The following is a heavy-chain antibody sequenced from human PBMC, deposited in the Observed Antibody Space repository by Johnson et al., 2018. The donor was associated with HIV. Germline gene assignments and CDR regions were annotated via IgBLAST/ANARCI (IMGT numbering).Heavy chain of an antibody. CDR3: ARDTVVTPPHDAFDI. V-gene: IGHV3-66*01. CDR2: IYSGGST. J-gene: IGHJ3*02. CDR1: GFTVSNNY. Sequence: VRLVESGGGLVQPGGSLRLSCAASGFTVSNNYMSWVRQAPGKGLEWVSVIYSGGSTYYADSVTGRFTISRDNSKNTLYLQMNSLRAEDTAVYYCARDTVVTPPHDAFDIWGQGTMVTVSS. D-gene: IGHD4-23*01.